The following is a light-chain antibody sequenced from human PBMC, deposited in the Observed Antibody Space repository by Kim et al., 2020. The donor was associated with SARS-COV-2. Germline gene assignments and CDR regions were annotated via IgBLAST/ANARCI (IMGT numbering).Light chain of an antibody. CDR2: QDT. CDR3: QAWDSSTV. CDR1: KLGDKY. V-gene: IGLV3-1*01. Sequence: SYELTQPPSVSVSPGQTASITCSGDKLGDKYACWYQQKPGQSPVLVIYQDTKRPSGIPERFSGSNSGNTATLTISGTQAMDEADYYCQAWDSSTVFGTG. J-gene: IGLJ1*01.